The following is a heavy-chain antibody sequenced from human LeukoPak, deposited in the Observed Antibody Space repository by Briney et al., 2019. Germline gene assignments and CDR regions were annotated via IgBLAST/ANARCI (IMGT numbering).Heavy chain of an antibody. J-gene: IGHJ4*02. Sequence: ASVKVSCKAPGYTFTSYYMHWVRQAPGQGLEWMGIINPSGGSTSYAQKFQGRVTMTRDTSTSTVYMELSSLRSEDTAVYYCARRGLGYSYGFVSYYFDYWGQETLVTVSS. CDR2: INPSGGST. D-gene: IGHD5-18*01. CDR3: ARRGLGYSYGFVSYYFDY. CDR1: GYTFTSYY. V-gene: IGHV1-46*01.